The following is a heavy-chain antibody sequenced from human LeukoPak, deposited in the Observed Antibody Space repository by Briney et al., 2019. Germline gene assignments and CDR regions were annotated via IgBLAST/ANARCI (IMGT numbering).Heavy chain of an antibody. CDR3: AKDGYYYGSGSNT. J-gene: IGHJ4*02. CDR1: GFIFSNYG. V-gene: IGHV3-30*18. Sequence: PGGSLRLSCAASGFIFSNYGMHWVRQAPGKGLEWVAVMSYDGSNKYYADSVKGRFTISRDNSNNTLYLQMNSLRAEDTAVYYCAKDGYYYGSGSNTRGQGTLVTVSS. D-gene: IGHD3-10*01. CDR2: MSYDGSNK.